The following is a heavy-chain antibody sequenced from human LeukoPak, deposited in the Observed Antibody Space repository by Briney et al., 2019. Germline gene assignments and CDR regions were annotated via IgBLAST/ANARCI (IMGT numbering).Heavy chain of an antibody. CDR1: GGTFSSYA. Sequence: SVKVSCKASGGTFSSYAISWVRQAPGQGLEWVGGVSPIFGTANYAQKFQGRVTITADKSRSTAYMELSSLRSEDQAVYYCARGTRYIVVVTAAIQDYYYGMDVWGKGTTVTVSS. CDR2: VSPIFGTA. D-gene: IGHD2-2*02. J-gene: IGHJ6*04. CDR3: ARGTRYIVVVTAAIQDYYYGMDV. V-gene: IGHV1-69*06.